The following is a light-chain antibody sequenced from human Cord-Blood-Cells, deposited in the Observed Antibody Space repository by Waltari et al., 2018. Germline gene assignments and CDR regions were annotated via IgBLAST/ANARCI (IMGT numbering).Light chain of an antibody. V-gene: IGLV2-14*01. J-gene: IGLJ2*01. CDR3: SSYTSSSTLVV. CDR2: DV. CDR1: SRDVGVYNF. Sequence: QSALTQPASVSGSPGQSITIPCTGTSRDVGVYNFVSWYQQHPSKAPKLMIYDVSTRFSGSKSGNTASLTISGLQAEDEADYYCSSYTSSSTLVVFGGGTKLTVL.